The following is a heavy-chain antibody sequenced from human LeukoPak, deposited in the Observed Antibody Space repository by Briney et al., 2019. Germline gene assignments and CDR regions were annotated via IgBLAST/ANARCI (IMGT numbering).Heavy chain of an antibody. CDR2: ISYDGSNK. J-gene: IGHJ4*02. Sequence: PGGSLRLSCAASGFTFSSYGMHWVRQAPGKGLEWVAVISYDGSNKYYADSVKGRFTISRDNSKNTLYLQMNSLRAEDTAVYYCAKDQQITMVRGVSDYWGQGTLVTVSS. V-gene: IGHV3-30*18. CDR3: AKDQQITMVRGVSDY. D-gene: IGHD3-10*01. CDR1: GFTFSSYG.